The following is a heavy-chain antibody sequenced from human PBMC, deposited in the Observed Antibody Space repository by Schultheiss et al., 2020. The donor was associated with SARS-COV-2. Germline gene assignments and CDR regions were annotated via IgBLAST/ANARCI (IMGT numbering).Heavy chain of an antibody. CDR3: ARDLLYSSGWPVPPGSDP. CDR1: GGTFSSYT. CDR2: IIPILGIA. Sequence: SVKVSCKASGGTFSSYTISWVRQAPGQGLEWMGRIIPILGIANYAQKFQGRVTITADKSTSTAYMELSSLRSEDTAVYYCARDLLYSSGWPVPPGSDPWGQGTLVTVSS. V-gene: IGHV1-69*04. D-gene: IGHD6-19*01. J-gene: IGHJ5*02.